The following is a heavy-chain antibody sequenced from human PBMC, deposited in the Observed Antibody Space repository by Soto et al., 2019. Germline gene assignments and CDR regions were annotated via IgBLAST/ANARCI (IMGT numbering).Heavy chain of an antibody. D-gene: IGHD2-15*01. J-gene: IGHJ6*03. V-gene: IGHV3-74*01. CDR2: TNSDGSST. CDR1: GITFSSYW. CDR3: AGDPFHCSGGSCYPLGVYYYYMDV. Sequence: GGSLRLSCAASGITFSSYWMHWVRQAPGKGLVWVSRTNSDGSSTNYADSVKGRFTISRDNAKNTLYLQMNSLRAEDMAVYYCAGDPFHCSGGSCYPLGVYYYYMDVWGKGTTVNVSS.